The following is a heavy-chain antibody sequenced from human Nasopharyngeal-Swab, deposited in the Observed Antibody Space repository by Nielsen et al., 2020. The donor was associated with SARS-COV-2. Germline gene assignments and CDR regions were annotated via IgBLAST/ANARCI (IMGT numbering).Heavy chain of an antibody. CDR1: GGSFNGFY. CDR3: ARDSRSGYDYGNYYYYGMDV. J-gene: IGHJ6*02. Sequence: ETLSLTCSVSGGSFNGFYWNWIRQAPGKGLEWVANIKQDGSEKYYVDSVKGRFTISRDNAKNSLYLQMNSLRAEDTAVYYCARDSRSGYDYGNYYYYGMDVWGQGTTVTVSS. D-gene: IGHD5-12*01. CDR2: IKQDGSEK. V-gene: IGHV3-7*01.